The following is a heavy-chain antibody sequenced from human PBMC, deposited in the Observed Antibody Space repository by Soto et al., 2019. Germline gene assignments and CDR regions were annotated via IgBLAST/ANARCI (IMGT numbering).Heavy chain of an antibody. V-gene: IGHV3-53*01. CDR2: IYSGGNT. D-gene: IGHD5-18*01. CDR1: GFSVSSNY. J-gene: IGHJ6*02. CDR3: ARDSTWIPYYHYGMDV. Sequence: GGSLRLSCAASGFSVSSNYMSWVRQAPGKGLEWVSVIYSGGNTHYADSVKGRFAISRDNSKNTLYLQMNSLRAEDTAVYYCARDSTWIPYYHYGMDVWRQGTTVTVSS.